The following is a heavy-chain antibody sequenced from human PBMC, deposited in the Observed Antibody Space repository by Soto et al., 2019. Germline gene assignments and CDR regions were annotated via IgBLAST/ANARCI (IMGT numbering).Heavy chain of an antibody. D-gene: IGHD5-18*01. V-gene: IGHV4-61*01. CDR2: IYYSGST. Sequence: PSETLYRTCSVSGGPVSSGSYYWSWVRQPPGKGLDWIGYIYYSGSTNYNPSLKSRVTISADKAKNQFSLKLSSVTAADTAVYYCARDVRDTSMITGFCYWGQGILVTVSS. CDR1: GGPVSSGSYY. J-gene: IGHJ4*02. CDR3: ARDVRDTSMITGFCY.